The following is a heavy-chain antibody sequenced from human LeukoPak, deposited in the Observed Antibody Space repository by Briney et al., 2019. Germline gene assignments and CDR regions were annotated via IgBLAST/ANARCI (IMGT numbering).Heavy chain of an antibody. J-gene: IGHJ5*02. CDR2: INHSGST. CDR3: ASFLGFNWFDP. D-gene: IGHD2/OR15-2a*01. CDR1: GGSFSGYY. Sequence: SETLSLTCAVYGGSFSGYYWSWIRQPPGKGLEWIGEINHSGSTNYNPSLKGRVTISVDTSKNQFSLKLSSVTAADTAVYYCASFLGFNWFDPWGQGTLVTVSS. V-gene: IGHV4-34*01.